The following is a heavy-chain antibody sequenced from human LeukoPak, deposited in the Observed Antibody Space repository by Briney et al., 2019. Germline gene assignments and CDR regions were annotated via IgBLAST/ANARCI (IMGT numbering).Heavy chain of an antibody. CDR3: AKYRSRFYFDALDI. CDR2: VSDDGGRT. V-gene: IGHV3-23*01. CDR1: GFTFVNYA. Sequence: QPGGSLKLSCAASGFTFVNYALSWVRQPPGKGLEWVSGVSDDGGRTYSADSVKGRFTISGDNSKNTLFLHMNNLRADDTAMYYCAKYRSRFYFDALDIWGQGTMVTVSS. J-gene: IGHJ3*02. D-gene: IGHD3-22*01.